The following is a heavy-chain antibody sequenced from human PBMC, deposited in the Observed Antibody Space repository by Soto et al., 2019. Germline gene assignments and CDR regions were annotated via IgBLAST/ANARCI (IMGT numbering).Heavy chain of an antibody. CDR2: IKKRADGGTA. V-gene: IGHV3-15*01. J-gene: IGHJ3*01. D-gene: IGHD2-15*01. Sequence: EVQLVESGGGLVQPGGSLRLSCAASGFTFSNAWMNWVRQAPGKGLEWIGRIKKRADGGTADHATPVKGRFTISRDDSKNTLYLQMKSLRVEDTAVYYCARRVWDSLVVVATTRGAFDLWGQGTMVTVSS. CDR1: GFTFSNAW. CDR3: ARRVWDSLVVVATTRGAFDL.